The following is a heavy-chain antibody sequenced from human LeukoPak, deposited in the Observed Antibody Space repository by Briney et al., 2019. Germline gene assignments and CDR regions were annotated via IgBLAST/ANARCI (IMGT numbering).Heavy chain of an antibody. CDR1: GFTFANSG. D-gene: IGHD4/OR15-4a*01. Sequence: GGSLRLSCVASGFTFANSGMSWVRQAPRKGLDWVAGITWNGGITPYADSVKGRLTISRENAKNTVYLQMNSLRVEDTALYFCARGSYGGKSVPVDGWGIGTTVTVYS. J-gene: IGHJ6*04. CDR3: ARGSYGGKSVPVDG. CDR2: ITWNGGIT. V-gene: IGHV3-20*04.